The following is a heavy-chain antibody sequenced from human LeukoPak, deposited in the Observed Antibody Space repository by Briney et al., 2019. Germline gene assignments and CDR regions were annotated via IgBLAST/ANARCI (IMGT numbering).Heavy chain of an antibody. CDR3: AKGRWSYSNYCDY. D-gene: IGHD1-26*01. V-gene: IGHV3-30*18. J-gene: IGHJ4*02. Sequence: GGSLRLSCVASGLSFSTYGMHWVRQFPGKGLEWVAVISYDGSNKYYADSVKGRFTISRDNSKNTLYLQMNSLRAEDTAVYYCAKGRWSYSNYCDYWGQGTLVTVSS. CDR1: GLSFSTYG. CDR2: ISYDGSNK.